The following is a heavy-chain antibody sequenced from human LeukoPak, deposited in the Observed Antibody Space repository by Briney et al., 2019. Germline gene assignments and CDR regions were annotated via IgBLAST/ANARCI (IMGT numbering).Heavy chain of an antibody. D-gene: IGHD6-13*01. CDR1: GYTFTGYY. CDR2: INPNSGDT. V-gene: IGHV1-2*04. CDR3: ARGLYSSSWYVFDY. Sequence: ASVKVSCKASGYTFTGYYMHWVRQAPGQGLEWMGWINPNSGDTNYAQKFQGWVTMTRDTSISTAYMELSRLRSDDTAVYYRARGLYSSSWYVFDYWGQGTLVTVSS. J-gene: IGHJ4*02.